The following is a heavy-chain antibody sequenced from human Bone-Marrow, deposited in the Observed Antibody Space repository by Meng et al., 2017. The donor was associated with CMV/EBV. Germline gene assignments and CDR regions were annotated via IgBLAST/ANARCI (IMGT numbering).Heavy chain of an antibody. Sequence: SVKVSCKASGGTFSSYAISWVRQAPGQGLEWMGGIIPIFGTANYAQKFQGRVTITTDESTSTAYMELRSLRSDDTAVYYCARSSWENWYFDLWGRGTLVTVSS. CDR2: IIPIFGTA. CDR3: ARSSWENWYFDL. J-gene: IGHJ2*01. CDR1: GGTFSSYA. V-gene: IGHV1-69*05. D-gene: IGHD6-13*01.